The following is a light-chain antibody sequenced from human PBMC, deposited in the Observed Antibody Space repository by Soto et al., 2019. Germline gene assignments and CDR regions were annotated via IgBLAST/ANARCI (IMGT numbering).Light chain of an antibody. V-gene: IGKV1-5*01. J-gene: IGKJ1*01. Sequence: DIQMTQSPSTLSASVGDRVTITCRASQTISTWLAWYQHKPGKAPNLLIYDASTLMSGVPSRFSGSGSGTDFTLTISCLQSEDFATYYCQQYYSYPRTFGQGTKVDIK. CDR1: QTISTW. CDR3: QQYYSYPRT. CDR2: DAS.